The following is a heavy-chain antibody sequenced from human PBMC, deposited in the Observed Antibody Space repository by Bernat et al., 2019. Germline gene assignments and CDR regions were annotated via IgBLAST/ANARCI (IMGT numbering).Heavy chain of an antibody. CDR2: ARNKARSYTT. Sequence: EVQLVESGGGLVQPGGSLRLSCAASGFPFSDQYMDWVRPAPGKGLEWVGRARNKARSYTTEYAASVKGRFTISRDDSKNSLYLQMNSLKTEDTAVYYCASGTFPSDYWGQGTLVTVSS. CDR1: GFPFSDQY. CDR3: ASGTFPSDY. D-gene: IGHD1-26*01. V-gene: IGHV3-72*01. J-gene: IGHJ4*02.